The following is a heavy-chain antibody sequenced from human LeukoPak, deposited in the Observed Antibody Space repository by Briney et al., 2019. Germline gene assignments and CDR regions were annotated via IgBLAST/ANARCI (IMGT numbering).Heavy chain of an antibody. Sequence: SETLSLTCAVSGGSISSSNWWSWVLQPTGKGLEWIGEIYHSGSTNYNPSLKSRVTISVDKSKNQFSLKLSSVTAADTAVYYCARFEGLRGWFDPWDQGTLVTVSS. CDR3: ARFEGLRGWFDP. CDR1: GGSISSSNW. V-gene: IGHV4-4*02. CDR2: IYHSGST. D-gene: IGHD4-17*01. J-gene: IGHJ5*02.